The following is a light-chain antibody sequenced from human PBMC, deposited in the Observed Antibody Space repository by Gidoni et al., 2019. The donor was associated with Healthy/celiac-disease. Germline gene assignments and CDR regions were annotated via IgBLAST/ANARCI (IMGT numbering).Light chain of an antibody. V-gene: IGKV3-15*01. J-gene: IGKJ5*01. CDR1: QSVSSN. CDR3: QQYNNSPPVI. CDR2: GAS. Sequence: IVLTQSPPTLSVSSGERATLTCRASQSVSSNLAWYQQKPGQAPRLLIYGASTRATGIPARFSGSGSGTEFTLTISSLQSEDFAIYYCQQYNNSPPVIFGQGTRLEIK.